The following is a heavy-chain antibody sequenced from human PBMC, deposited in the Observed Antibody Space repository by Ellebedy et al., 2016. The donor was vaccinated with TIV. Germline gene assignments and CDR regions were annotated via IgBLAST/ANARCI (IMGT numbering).Heavy chain of an antibody. D-gene: IGHD3-10*01. CDR2: TSGGST. V-gene: IGHV3-23*01. J-gene: IGHJ6*02. CDR3: ARWGAAYFGQVSGMDV. Sequence: GGSLRLSCVGSGFTFINYAMAWVRQAPGKGLEWVTATSGGSTYYADAVKGRLTVSRDNSKNTLYLQMNNLRADDAATYYCARWGAAYFGQVSGMDVWGQGTTVVVSS. CDR1: GFTFINYA.